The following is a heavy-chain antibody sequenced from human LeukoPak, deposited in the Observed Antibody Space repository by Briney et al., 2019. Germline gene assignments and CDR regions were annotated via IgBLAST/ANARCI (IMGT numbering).Heavy chain of an antibody. CDR1: GGSISSGDYY. J-gene: IGHJ5*02. CDR2: MYYSGST. Sequence: SETLTLTCTVSGGSISSGDYYWGWIRQPPGKGLEWIRYMYYSGSTYYNPSLKSRATISVDTSKNQFSLKVRSVTAADTAVYYCARPYYYDSRIDPWGQGTLVTVSS. CDR3: ARPYYYDSRIDP. D-gene: IGHD3-22*01. V-gene: IGHV4-30-4*01.